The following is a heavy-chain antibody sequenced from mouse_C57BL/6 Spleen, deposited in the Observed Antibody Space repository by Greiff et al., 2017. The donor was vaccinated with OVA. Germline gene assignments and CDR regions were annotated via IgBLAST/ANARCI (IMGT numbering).Heavy chain of an antibody. D-gene: IGHD1-1*01. CDR2: IHPNSGST. CDR3: ARCYGSSLAWFAY. Sequence: VQLQQPGAELVKPGASVKLSCKASGYTFTSYWMHWVKQRPGQGLEWIGMIHPNSGSTNYNEKFKSKATLTVDKSSSTAYMQLSSLTSEDSAVYYCARCYGSSLAWFAYWGQGTLVTVSA. V-gene: IGHV1-64*01. CDR1: GYTFTSYW. J-gene: IGHJ3*01.